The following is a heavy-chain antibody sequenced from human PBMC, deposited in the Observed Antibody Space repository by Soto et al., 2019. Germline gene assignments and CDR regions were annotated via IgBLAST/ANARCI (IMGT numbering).Heavy chain of an antibody. CDR1: GASVSRGAYY. J-gene: IGHJ4*02. D-gene: IGHD3-22*01. CDR3: VGGHADDSSGCLLDS. Sequence: QVQLQEAGPGLVKPSETLALNCSVSGASVSRGAYYWSWIRQPPGKGLEWIGYIYFSGATSYAPSIKRRVRISMDKSNNRFFLMIKSVTASDTAFYYCVGGHADDSSGCLLDSWGQGLLVSVSS. V-gene: IGHV4-61*03. CDR2: IYFSGAT.